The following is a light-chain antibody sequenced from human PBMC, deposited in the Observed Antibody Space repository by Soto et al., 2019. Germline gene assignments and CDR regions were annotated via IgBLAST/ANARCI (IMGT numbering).Light chain of an antibody. Sequence: DIQMTQSPSSLSASVGDRVTITCRASQGISNDLAWYQQTPGKVPKLLIYAASTLQSGVPSRFSGSGSGTDFTLTISSLQPVDVASYYCQRYGTAPFTFGPGTKVDIK. J-gene: IGKJ3*01. CDR1: QGISND. V-gene: IGKV1-27*01. CDR2: AAS. CDR3: QRYGTAPFT.